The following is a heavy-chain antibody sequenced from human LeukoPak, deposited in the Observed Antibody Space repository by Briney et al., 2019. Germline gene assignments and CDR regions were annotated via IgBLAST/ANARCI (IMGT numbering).Heavy chain of an antibody. CDR1: GFTFSSYW. D-gene: IGHD3-3*01. Sequence: GGSLRLSCAASGFTFSSYWMSWGRQAPGRGLEWVANIKQDGSEKYYVDSVKGRFTISRDNAKNSLYLQMNSLRAEDTAVYYCARDPDFWSGYYGDYWGQGTLVTVSS. V-gene: IGHV3-7*01. J-gene: IGHJ4*02. CDR2: IKQDGSEK. CDR3: ARDPDFWSGYYGDY.